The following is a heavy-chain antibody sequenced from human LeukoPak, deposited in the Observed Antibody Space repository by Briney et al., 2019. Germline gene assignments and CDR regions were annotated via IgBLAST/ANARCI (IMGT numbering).Heavy chain of an antibody. V-gene: IGHV3-23*01. D-gene: IGHD3-22*01. CDR1: GFTFSSYA. Sequence: QAGGSLRLSCAASGFTFSSYAMSWVRQAPGKGLEWVSAISGSGGSTYYADSVKGRFTISRDNSKNTLYLQMNSLRAEDTAVYYCAKDESPYWYDSSGYYSDYWGQGTLVTVSS. J-gene: IGHJ4*02. CDR2: ISGSGGST. CDR3: AKDESPYWYDSSGYYSDY.